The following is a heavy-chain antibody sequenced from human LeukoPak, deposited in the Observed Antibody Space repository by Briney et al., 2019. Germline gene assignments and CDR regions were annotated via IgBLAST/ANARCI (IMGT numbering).Heavy chain of an antibody. V-gene: IGHV4-34*01. CDR1: GGSYSGYY. J-gene: IGHJ4*02. CDR2: INHSGST. D-gene: IGHD4-17*01. CDR3: ARRCHDYGDYYFDY. Sequence: PSETLSLTCAVYGGSYSGYYWSWIRQPPGKGLEWIGEINHSGSTNYNPSLKSRVTISVDTSKNQFSLKLSSVTAADTAVYYGARRCHDYGDYYFDYWGQGTLVTVSS.